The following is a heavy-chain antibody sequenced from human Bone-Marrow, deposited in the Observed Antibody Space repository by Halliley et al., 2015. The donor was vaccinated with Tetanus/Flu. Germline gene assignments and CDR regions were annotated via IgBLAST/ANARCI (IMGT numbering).Heavy chain of an antibody. V-gene: IGHV4-59*09. Sequence: YSSGIANYTPSLKSRVPISIDPSKNQFSLKLTSMTAADTAVYYCARGSGSAFCGGDCYGLDYWGQGTLVTVSS. D-gene: IGHD2-21*02. CDR3: ARGSGSAFCGGDCYGLDY. J-gene: IGHJ4*02. CDR2: YSSGIA.